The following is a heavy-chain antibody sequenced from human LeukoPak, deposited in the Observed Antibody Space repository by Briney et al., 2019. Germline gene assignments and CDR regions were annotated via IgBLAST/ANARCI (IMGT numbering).Heavy chain of an antibody. D-gene: IGHD2-8*01. Sequence: PSETLSLTCTVSGGSISSSSYYWGWIRQPPGKGLEWIGSIYYSGSTYYNPSLKSRVTISVDTSKNQFSLKLSSATAADTAVYYCARGVVLMVYAGYYYYMDVWGKGTTVTVSS. CDR2: IYYSGST. CDR3: ARGVVLMVYAGYYYYMDV. V-gene: IGHV4-39*07. J-gene: IGHJ6*03. CDR1: GGSISSSSYY.